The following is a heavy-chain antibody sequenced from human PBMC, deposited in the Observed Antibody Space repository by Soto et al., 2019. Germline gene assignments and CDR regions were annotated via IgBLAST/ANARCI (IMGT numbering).Heavy chain of an antibody. V-gene: IGHV3-23*01. J-gene: IGHJ5*02. CDR3: AKSLNINWKNWFDP. CDR1: GFTFSSSA. Sequence: PGGSLRLSCAASGFTFSSSAMNWARQAPGKGLEWVSVISASDGNTYYADSVKGRFTISRDNSTNTLYLDMNSLRVEDTAVYYCAKSLNINWKNWFDPWGQGTLVTVSS. D-gene: IGHD1-1*01. CDR2: ISASDGNT.